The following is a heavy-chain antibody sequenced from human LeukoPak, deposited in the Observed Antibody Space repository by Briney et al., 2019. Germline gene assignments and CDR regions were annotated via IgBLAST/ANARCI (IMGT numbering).Heavy chain of an antibody. V-gene: IGHV4-38-2*01. CDR2: IYHSGST. Sequence: PSETLSLTCAVSGYSISSGYYWGWIRQPPGKGLEWIGSIYHSGSTYYNPSLKSRVTISVDTSKNQFSLKLSSVTAADTAVYYCARGPFPRGNLERRMGWFDPWGQGTLVTVSS. CDR3: ARGPFPRGNLERRMGWFDP. J-gene: IGHJ5*02. CDR1: GYSISSGYY. D-gene: IGHD1-1*01.